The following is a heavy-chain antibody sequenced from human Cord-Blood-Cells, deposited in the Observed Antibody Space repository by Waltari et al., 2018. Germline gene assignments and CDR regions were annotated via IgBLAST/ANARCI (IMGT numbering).Heavy chain of an antibody. CDR3: ARVRGPKGGYLDY. Sequence: QVQLQESGPGLVKPSETLSLTCAVSGYSISSGYYWGWIRQPPGKGLEWIGSIYHSGSTYYNPSLKSRVTISVDTSKNQFSRKLSSVTAADTAVYYGARVRGPKGGYLDYWGQGTLVTVSS. J-gene: IGHJ4*02. V-gene: IGHV4-38-2*01. CDR1: GYSISSGYY. CDR2: IYHSGST.